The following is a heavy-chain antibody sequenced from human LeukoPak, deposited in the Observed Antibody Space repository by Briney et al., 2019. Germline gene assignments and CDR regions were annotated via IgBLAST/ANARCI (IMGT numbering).Heavy chain of an antibody. Sequence: GGSLRLSCAASGFSFRNYAMSWVRQAPGKGLEWVSTVTSSADATHYADSVKGRFTISRDNSKNTLYLQMNSLRVDDTAMYYCAKERGRSWLLPDWYFDVWGRGTLVSVSS. CDR3: AKERGRSWLLPDWYFDV. CDR2: VTSSADAT. J-gene: IGHJ2*01. D-gene: IGHD3-22*01. CDR1: GFSFRNYA. V-gene: IGHV3-23*01.